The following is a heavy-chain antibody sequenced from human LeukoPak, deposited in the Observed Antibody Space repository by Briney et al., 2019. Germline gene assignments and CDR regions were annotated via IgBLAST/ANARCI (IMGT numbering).Heavy chain of an antibody. CDR3: ASLERRGYYYYYMDV. CDR1: GGTFSSYT. V-gene: IGHV1-69*02. D-gene: IGHD1-1*01. CDR2: IIPILGIA. Sequence: SVKVSCKASGGTFSSYTISWVRQAPGQGLEWMGRIIPILGIANYAQKFQGRVTITADKSTSTGYMELSSLRSEDTAVYYCASLERRGYYYYYMDVWGKGTTVTVSS. J-gene: IGHJ6*03.